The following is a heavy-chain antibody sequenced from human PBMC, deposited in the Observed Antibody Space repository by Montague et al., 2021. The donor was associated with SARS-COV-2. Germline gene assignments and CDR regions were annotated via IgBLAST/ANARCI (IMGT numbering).Heavy chain of an antibody. CDR3: ARGPIDITMMVVVFTGASLYFDY. Sequence: SETLSLTCGVSGGSLSGYHWSWIRQPPGKGLEWIGEIGPSGSTNYNPSLKSRVIISLDTSKNQFSLKLSSVTAADTAVYYCARGPIDITMMVVVFTGASLYFDYWGQGILVTVSS. D-gene: IGHD3-22*01. CDR2: IGPSGST. CDR1: GGSLSGYH. V-gene: IGHV4-34*01. J-gene: IGHJ4*02.